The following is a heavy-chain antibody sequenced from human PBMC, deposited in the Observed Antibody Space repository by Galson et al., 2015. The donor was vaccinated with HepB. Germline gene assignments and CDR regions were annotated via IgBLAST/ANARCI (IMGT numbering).Heavy chain of an antibody. V-gene: IGHV3-30-3*01. J-gene: IGHJ4*02. CDR1: GFTFGTYV. Sequence: SLRLSCAASGFTFGTYVMHWVRQAPGKGLEWVAIISYDGSNIYYADSVKGRFNISRDNSKNTLYLQMNSLKPEDTAVYYCARVLRRLYEFWGQGTLVTVSS. CDR2: ISYDGSNI. D-gene: IGHD3-16*01. CDR3: ARVLRRLYEF.